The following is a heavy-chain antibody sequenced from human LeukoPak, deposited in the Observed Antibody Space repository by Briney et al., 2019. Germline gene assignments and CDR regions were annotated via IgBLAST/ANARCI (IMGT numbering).Heavy chain of an antibody. CDR1: GGSFSGYY. Sequence: SETLSLTCAVYGGSFSGYYWSWTRQPPGKGLEWIGEINHSGSTNYNPSLKSRVTISVDTSKNQFSLKLSSVTAADTAVYYCARGPWYSSSWYGWFDPWGQGTLVTVSS. J-gene: IGHJ5*02. V-gene: IGHV4-34*01. D-gene: IGHD6-13*01. CDR3: ARGPWYSSSWYGWFDP. CDR2: INHSGST.